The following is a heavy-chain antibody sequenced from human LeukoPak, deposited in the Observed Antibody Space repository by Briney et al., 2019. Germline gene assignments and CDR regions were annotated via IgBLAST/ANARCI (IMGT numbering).Heavy chain of an antibody. CDR3: SRIAAAGYYFDY. CDR1: GGSISSYY. CDR2: IYYSGST. J-gene: IGHJ4*02. V-gene: IGHV4-59*05. Sequence: SETLSLTCTVSGGSISSYYWSWIRQPAGKGLEWIGRIYYSGSTYYNPSLKSRVTISVDTSKNQFSLKLSSVTAADTAVYYCSRIAAAGYYFDYWGQGTLVTVSS. D-gene: IGHD6-13*01.